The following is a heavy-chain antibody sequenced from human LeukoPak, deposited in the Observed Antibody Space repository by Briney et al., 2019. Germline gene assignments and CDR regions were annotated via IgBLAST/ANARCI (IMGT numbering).Heavy chain of an antibody. CDR1: GFTFSNYA. V-gene: IGHV3-23*01. CDR3: ARDEYKADAY. J-gene: IGHJ4*02. D-gene: IGHD2/OR15-2a*01. Sequence: PGGSLRLSCRACGFTFSNYAMDWFRQAPGKGLEWISVISGNGESTHYADSVKGRFTISRDNSRNTVYLQMNSLRAEDTAIYYCARDEYKADAYWGQGTLVTVSS. CDR2: ISGNGEST.